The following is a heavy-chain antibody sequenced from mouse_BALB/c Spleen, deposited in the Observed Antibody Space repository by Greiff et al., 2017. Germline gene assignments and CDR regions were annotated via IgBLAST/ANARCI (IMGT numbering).Heavy chain of an antibody. J-gene: IGHJ4*01. CDR2: INSNGGST. CDR3: ARGEVRREGAMDY. CDR1: GFTFSSYG. D-gene: IGHD2-14*01. Sequence: EGKLMESGGGLVQPGGSLKLSCAASGFTFSSYGMSWVRQTPDKRLELVATINSNGGSTYYPDSVKGRFTISRDNAKNTLYLQMSSLKSEDTAMYYCARGEVRREGAMDYWGQGTSVTVSS. V-gene: IGHV5-6-3*01.